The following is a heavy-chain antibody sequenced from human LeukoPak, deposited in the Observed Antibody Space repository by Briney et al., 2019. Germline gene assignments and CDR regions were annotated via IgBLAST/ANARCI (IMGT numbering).Heavy chain of an antibody. Sequence: SETLSLTCIVSGDSIRSYYWNWIRQAPGKALEWIGHIHNNGDIAYNFSLKSRVTISMDTSKNQFSLKLSSVTAADTAVYYCGRWGYFGSGNYFVVDYWGQGTVVTVSS. V-gene: IGHV4-59*01. CDR3: GRWGYFGSGNYFVVDY. CDR2: IHNNGDI. CDR1: GDSIRSYY. J-gene: IGHJ4*02. D-gene: IGHD3-22*01.